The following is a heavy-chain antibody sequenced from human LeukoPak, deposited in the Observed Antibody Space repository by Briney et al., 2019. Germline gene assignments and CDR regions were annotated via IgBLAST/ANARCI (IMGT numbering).Heavy chain of an antibody. Sequence: GGSLRLSCAASGFVFKDYHVHWVRQAPGKGLEWVASVSSTGGYIYYAESLRGRFTISRDNANNSLSLQMNSLRAEDTAVYYCAAPYSPGPSEGFDIWGQGTMVTVSS. CDR1: GFVFKDYH. D-gene: IGHD1-26*01. J-gene: IGHJ3*02. CDR3: AAPYSPGPSEGFDI. V-gene: IGHV3-21*04. CDR2: VSSTGGYI.